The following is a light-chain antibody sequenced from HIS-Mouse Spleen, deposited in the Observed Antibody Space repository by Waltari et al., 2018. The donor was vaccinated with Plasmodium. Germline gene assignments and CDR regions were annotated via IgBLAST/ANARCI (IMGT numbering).Light chain of an antibody. CDR3: QQYNNWSFT. V-gene: IGKV3-15*01. Sequence: EIVMTQSPATPSVSPGERATLSCRASQSVSSNLAWYQQKPGQAPRLLIYGASTRATGIPARFSGSGSGTEFTLTNSSLQSEDFAVYYCQQYNNWSFTFGPGTKVDIK. CDR2: GAS. J-gene: IGKJ3*01. CDR1: QSVSSN.